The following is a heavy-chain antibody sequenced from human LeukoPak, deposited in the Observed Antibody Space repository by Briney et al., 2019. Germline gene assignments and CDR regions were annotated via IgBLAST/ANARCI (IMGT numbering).Heavy chain of an antibody. CDR1: GDPISGYY. V-gene: IGHV4-4*07. D-gene: IGHD1-1*01. CDR3: ARDESGIFPNSFDP. Sequence: SETLSLTCTVSGDPISGYYWNWIRQPAGKGLEWIGRMYSSGSTKYNPSLKSRVTMSLDTSNNQFSLRLSSVTAADTAVYYCARDESGIFPNSFDPWGQGTLVSVSS. CDR2: MYSSGST. J-gene: IGHJ5*02.